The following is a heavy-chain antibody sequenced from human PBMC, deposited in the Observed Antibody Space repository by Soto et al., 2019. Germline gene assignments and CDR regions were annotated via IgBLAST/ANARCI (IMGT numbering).Heavy chain of an antibody. CDR1: RFTFSTYE. V-gene: IGHV3-48*03. D-gene: IGHD2-2*01. Sequence: TGGSLRLSCAASRFTFSTYEMNWVRQAPGKGLEWVSYISTSGSTVYYADSVKGRFTISRDNTRNSLYLQMNSLRDEDTALYYCVRYCSTTLCNGVATRTFDYWGQGTLVTVYS. CDR3: VRYCSTTLCNGVATRTFDY. J-gene: IGHJ4*02. CDR2: ISTSGSTV.